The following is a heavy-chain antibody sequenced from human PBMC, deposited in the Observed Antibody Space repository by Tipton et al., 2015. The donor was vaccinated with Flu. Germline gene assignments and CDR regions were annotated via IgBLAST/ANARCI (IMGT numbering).Heavy chain of an antibody. D-gene: IGHD6-19*01. Sequence: QLVQSGAEVKKPGASVKVSCKASGYTFTGYYMHWVRQAPGQGLEWMGWINPNSGGTNYAQKFQGRVTMTRDTSISTAYMELSRLRSDDTAVYYWARVRAVAGTGYYYGMDVWGQGTTVTVSS. CDR3: ARVRAVAGTGYYYGMDV. CDR1: GYTFTGYY. CDR2: INPNSGGT. V-gene: IGHV1-2*02. J-gene: IGHJ6*02.